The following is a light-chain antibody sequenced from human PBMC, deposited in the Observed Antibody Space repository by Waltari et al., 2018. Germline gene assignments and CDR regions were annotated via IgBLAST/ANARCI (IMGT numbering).Light chain of an antibody. Sequence: QSALTQPASVSGSPGQSITLSCTGTRSEIGGYNYVSWYQQVPGKAPKLMIYDVSNRPSGVSIRFSGSKSGNTASLTISGLQAEDEADYFCSSYIDSSTLELFGGGTSLTVL. CDR2: DVS. J-gene: IGLJ2*01. CDR3: SSYIDSSTLEL. CDR1: RSEIGGYNY. V-gene: IGLV2-14*03.